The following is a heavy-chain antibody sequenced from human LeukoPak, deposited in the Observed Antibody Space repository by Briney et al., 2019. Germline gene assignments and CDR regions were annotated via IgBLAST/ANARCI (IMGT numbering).Heavy chain of an antibody. J-gene: IGHJ4*02. CDR1: GFNFTNYG. Sequence: PGGSLRLSCAASGFNFTNYGVTWVRQAPGKGLEWVSGIGGSGGSTFYADSVKGRFTISRDNSSNTLYLQMNTLRDQDTAVYYCAKGFRYFDSWGQGTLVTVSS. CDR2: IGGSGGST. V-gene: IGHV3-23*01. CDR3: AKGFRYFDS.